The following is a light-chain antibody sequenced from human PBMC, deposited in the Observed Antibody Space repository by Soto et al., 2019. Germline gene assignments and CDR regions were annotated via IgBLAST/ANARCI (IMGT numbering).Light chain of an antibody. CDR1: QSISRY. Sequence: DIQMTQSPSPLSASVGDRVTVTCRASQSISRYLNWYQQKPGNAPKLLIYAASNLQSGVPSRFSGSGSGTDFTLTISSLHPEDFATYFCQQSNTPPLTFGGGTKVDIK. CDR3: QQSNTPPLT. J-gene: IGKJ4*01. V-gene: IGKV1-39*01. CDR2: AAS.